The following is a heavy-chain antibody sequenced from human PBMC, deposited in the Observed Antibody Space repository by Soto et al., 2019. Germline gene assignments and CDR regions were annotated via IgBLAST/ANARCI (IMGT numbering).Heavy chain of an antibody. CDR2: ISYDGSNK. V-gene: IGHV3-30*18. D-gene: IGHD3-3*01. CDR1: GFTFSSYG. CDR3: AKGFFGVRDMDV. J-gene: IGHJ6*03. Sequence: QVQLVESGGGVVQPGRSLRLSCAASGFTFSSYGMHWVRQAPGKGLEWVAVISYDGSNKYYADSVKGRFTISRDNSKNTLYLQMNSLRAEDTAVYYCAKGFFGVRDMDVWGKGTTVTVSS.